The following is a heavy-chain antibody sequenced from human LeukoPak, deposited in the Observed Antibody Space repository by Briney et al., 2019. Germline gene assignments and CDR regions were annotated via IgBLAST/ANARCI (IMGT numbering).Heavy chain of an antibody. J-gene: IGHJ4*02. CDR1: GFTFRSYW. CDR3: ARVDCSGGGCYSALNL. V-gene: IGHV3-7*01. Sequence: PGGSLRLSCAASGFTFRSYWMSWVRQAPGKGLEWVGNIKEDGSEQVYVDSVRGRFTISRDNAKNSLYLQMNSLRDDDTAIYYCARVDCSGGGCYSALNLWGQGTLVTVSS. CDR2: IKEDGSEQ. D-gene: IGHD2-15*01.